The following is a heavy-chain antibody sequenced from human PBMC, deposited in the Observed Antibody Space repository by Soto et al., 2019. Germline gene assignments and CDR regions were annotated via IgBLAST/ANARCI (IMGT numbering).Heavy chain of an antibody. CDR2: IYYSGST. Sequence: PSLTCTVSGGSISSSSYYWGWIRQPPGKGLEWIGSIYYSGSTYYNPSLKSRVTISVDTSKNQFSLKLSSVTAADTAVYYCAFQGSYSITYYYYGMDVWGQGXTVT. V-gene: IGHV4-39*05. CDR3: AFQGSYSITYYYYGMDV. D-gene: IGHD3-10*01. CDR1: GGSISSSSYY. J-gene: IGHJ6*02.